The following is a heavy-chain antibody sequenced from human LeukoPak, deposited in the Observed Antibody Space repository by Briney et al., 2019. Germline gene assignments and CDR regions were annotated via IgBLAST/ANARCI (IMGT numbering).Heavy chain of an antibody. CDR1: GGSFSGYY. V-gene: IGHV4-34*01. CDR3: ARGVGYCSSTSCYPFDY. Sequence: PSETLSLTCAVYGGSFSGYYWSWIRQPPGKGLEWIGEINHSGGTNYNPSLKSRVTISVDTSKNQFSLKLSSVTAADTAVYYCARGVGYCSSTSCYPFDYRGQGTLVTVSS. CDR2: INHSGGT. D-gene: IGHD2-2*01. J-gene: IGHJ4*02.